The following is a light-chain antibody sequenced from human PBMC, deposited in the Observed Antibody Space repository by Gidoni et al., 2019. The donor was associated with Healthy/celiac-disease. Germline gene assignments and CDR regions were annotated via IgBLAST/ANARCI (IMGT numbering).Light chain of an antibody. CDR2: GAS. Sequence: ELVFTQSPGTLSLSPGERATLSCRASQSDSSSYLAWYQQNPGQAPRLLIYGASSRATGIPDRFSGSGSGTDFTLTISRLEPEDFAVYYCQQYGSSRAFGQGTKVEIK. CDR1: QSDSSSY. V-gene: IGKV3-20*01. J-gene: IGKJ1*01. CDR3: QQYGSSRA.